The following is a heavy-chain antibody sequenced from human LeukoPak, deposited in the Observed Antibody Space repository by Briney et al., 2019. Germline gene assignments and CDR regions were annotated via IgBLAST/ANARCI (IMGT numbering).Heavy chain of an antibody. D-gene: IGHD3-3*01. Sequence: SETLSLTCSVSGDSISSYYWSWIRQPPGKGPEWMGYMYFSGSTKYNPSLKSRVTISIDTSKKQFSLRLNSVTAADTAVYYCARHVDSVLSWFDPWGQGTLVTVSS. J-gene: IGHJ5*02. V-gene: IGHV4-59*08. CDR2: MYFSGST. CDR1: GDSISSYY. CDR3: ARHVDSVLSWFDP.